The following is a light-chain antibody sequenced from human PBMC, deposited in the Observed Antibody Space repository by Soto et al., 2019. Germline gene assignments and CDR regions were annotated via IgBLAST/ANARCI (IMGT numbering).Light chain of an antibody. CDR3: LQTYRTPWT. CDR1: QSISSH. J-gene: IGKJ1*01. CDR2: AAS. V-gene: IGKV1-39*01. Sequence: DIQMTQSPSSLSASVGDRVTITCRASQSISSHLNWYQQKPGKVTKLLIYAASSLHSGVPSRFSGSGSGTDFTLTISSLQPEDFATFYCLQTYRTPWTFGQGTKVDIK.